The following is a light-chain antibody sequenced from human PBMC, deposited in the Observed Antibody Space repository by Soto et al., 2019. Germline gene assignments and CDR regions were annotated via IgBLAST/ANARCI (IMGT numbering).Light chain of an antibody. CDR1: QSISNH. Sequence: DIQMTQSPSSLSXSXXXXXIXXXRASQSISNHLNWYQQKPGKAPKLLIFAASSLQSGVPSRFSGSRSGPDFTLTISSLQPEDFATYYSQQRYSSPPTFCQGTKV. CDR2: AAS. J-gene: IGKJ1*01. V-gene: IGKV1-39*01. CDR3: QQRYSSPPT.